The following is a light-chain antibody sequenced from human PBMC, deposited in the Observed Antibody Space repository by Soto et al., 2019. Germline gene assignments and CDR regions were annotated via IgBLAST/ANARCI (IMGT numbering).Light chain of an antibody. CDR1: QSIATPY. V-gene: IGKV3-20*01. Sequence: EVVLTQTPGTLSLSPGDRVTLSCKASQSIATPYLAWYQQTFGQAPRLLISSTSKSAPDIPDRFSGAGSGTDFTLTISSLESEDFGVYYCHQYSSLPITFGQGTRLVI. CDR3: HQYSSLPIT. J-gene: IGKJ5*01. CDR2: STS.